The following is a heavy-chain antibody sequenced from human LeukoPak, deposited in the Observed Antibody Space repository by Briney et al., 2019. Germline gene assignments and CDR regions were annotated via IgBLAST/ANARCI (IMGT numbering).Heavy chain of an antibody. V-gene: IGHV4-59*02. J-gene: IGHJ4*02. D-gene: IGHD2-15*01. Sequence: SEILSLTCSVSGGSVSSYYWSWIRQSPRKGLGWIGCIHDSGSTNYNPSLKSRVTVSVDTSKNQFSLKLRSVAAADTAVYYCARGGQWSKFYFDNWGQGTLVTVSS. CDR3: ARGGQWSKFYFDN. CDR2: IHDSGST. CDR1: GGSVSSYY.